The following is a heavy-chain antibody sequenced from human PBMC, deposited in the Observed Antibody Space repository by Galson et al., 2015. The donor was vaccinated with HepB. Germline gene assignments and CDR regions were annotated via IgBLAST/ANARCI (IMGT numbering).Heavy chain of an antibody. CDR1: GFKFSSYG. CDR3: ARDNYDSSGSPFDY. V-gene: IGHV3-33*01. CDR2: IWYDGSNK. D-gene: IGHD3-22*01. J-gene: IGHJ4*02. Sequence: SLRLSCAASGFKFSSYGMHWVRQAPGKGLEWVAVIWYDGSNKYYADSVKGRFTISRDNSKNTLYLQMNSLRAEDTAVYYCARDNYDSSGSPFDYWGQGTLVTVSS.